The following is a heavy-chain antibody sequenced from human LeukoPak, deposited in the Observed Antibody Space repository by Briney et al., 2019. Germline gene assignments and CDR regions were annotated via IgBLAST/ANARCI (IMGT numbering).Heavy chain of an antibody. D-gene: IGHD1-26*01. CDR3: ARDKVGAAGRYYFDY. CDR1: GYTFTSYA. Sequence: GASVKVSCKASGYTFTSYAITWVRQAPGQGLEWMGWISSYNGNTNYAQKLQGRVTMTTETSTSTAYMELRSLRSDDTAVYYCARDKVGAAGRYYFDYWGQGTLVTVSS. CDR2: ISSYNGNT. V-gene: IGHV1-18*01. J-gene: IGHJ4*02.